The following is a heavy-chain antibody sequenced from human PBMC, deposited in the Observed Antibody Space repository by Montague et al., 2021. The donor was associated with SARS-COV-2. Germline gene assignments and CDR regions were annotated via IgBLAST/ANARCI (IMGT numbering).Heavy chain of an antibody. CDR2: ISYDGSNK. V-gene: IGHV3-30*04. CDR1: GFTFSSYA. Sequence: SLRLSCAASGFTFSSYAMHWVRQAPGKGLEWMAVISYDGSNKYYVDSVKGRFTISRDNSKNTLYLQMNSLRAEDTAVYYCAREGLGNYYDSSGYYPFDYWGQGTLVTVSS. D-gene: IGHD3-22*01. J-gene: IGHJ4*02. CDR3: AREGLGNYYDSSGYYPFDY.